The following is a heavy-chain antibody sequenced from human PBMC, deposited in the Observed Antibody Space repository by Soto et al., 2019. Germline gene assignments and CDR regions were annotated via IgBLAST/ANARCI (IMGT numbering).Heavy chain of an antibody. CDR2: INPSGGGT. CDR3: ARPYDFWSVPDYGMDV. V-gene: IGHV1-46*01. Sequence: ASVKVSCKASGYTFTSYYMSWVRQAPGQGLEWMGIINPSGGGTSYAQKFQDRVTMTRDTSTNTVYMDLSSLRSEDTAVYYCARPYDFWSVPDYGMDVWGQGTTVTVSS. D-gene: IGHD3-3*01. CDR1: GYTFTSYY. J-gene: IGHJ6*02.